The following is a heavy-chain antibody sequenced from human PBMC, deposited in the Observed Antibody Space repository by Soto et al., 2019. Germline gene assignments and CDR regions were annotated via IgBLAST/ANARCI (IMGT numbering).Heavy chain of an antibody. CDR1: GYTFTGYY. D-gene: IGHD1-26*01. V-gene: IGHV1-2*02. CDR2: INPNSGDT. J-gene: IGHJ6*02. CDR3: AKGGAIVAAGTRVYPYNAMDV. Sequence: ASVKVSCKASGYTFTGYYVHWVRQAPGQGLEWMGWINPNSGDTYLAQRFQGRVTMNRDTSIGTAYMELRGLASDDTAEYYCAKGGAIVAAGTRVYPYNAMDVWGQGTTVTVSS.